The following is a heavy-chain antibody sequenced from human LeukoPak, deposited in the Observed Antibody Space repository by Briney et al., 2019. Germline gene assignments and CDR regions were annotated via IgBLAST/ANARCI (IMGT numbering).Heavy chain of an antibody. V-gene: IGHV3-9*03. Sequence: PGGSLRLSCAASGFTFDDYAMHWVRQAPGKGLEWVSGISWNSGSIGYADPVKGRFTISRDNAKNSLYLQMNSLRAEDMALYYCAKDMSSSWYSALFDYWGQGTLVTVSS. J-gene: IGHJ4*02. CDR3: AKDMSSSWYSALFDY. CDR1: GFTFDDYA. D-gene: IGHD6-13*01. CDR2: ISWNSGSI.